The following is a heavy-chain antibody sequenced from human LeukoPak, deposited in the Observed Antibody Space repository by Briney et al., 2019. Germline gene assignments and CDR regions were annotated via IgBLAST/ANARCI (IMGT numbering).Heavy chain of an antibody. J-gene: IGHJ4*02. V-gene: IGHV3-9*01. CDR1: GFTFDDYA. CDR2: ISWNSGSI. D-gene: IGHD3-9*01. CDR3: AKVLGPRYFDPPGDY. Sequence: PGGSLRLSCAASGFTFDDYAMHSARQAPGKGLEWVSGISWNSGSIGYADSVKGRFTISRDNDKNSLYLQMNSLRAEDTALYYCAKVLGPRYFDPPGDYWGQGTLVTVSS.